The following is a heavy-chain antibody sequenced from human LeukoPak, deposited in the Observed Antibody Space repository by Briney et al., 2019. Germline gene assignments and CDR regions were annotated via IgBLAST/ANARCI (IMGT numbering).Heavy chain of an antibody. V-gene: IGHV3-30-3*01. Sequence: GGSLRLSCAASGFTFSSFVVHWVRQAPGKGLEWVALITYDGSNKYYADSVRGRFTITRDDSKNTLDLQMNALRAEDTAVYYCVRGSVTYSGGYFQHWGQGTLVTVSS. D-gene: IGHD1-26*01. CDR3: VRGSVTYSGGYFQH. J-gene: IGHJ1*01. CDR1: GFTFSSFV. CDR2: ITYDGSNK.